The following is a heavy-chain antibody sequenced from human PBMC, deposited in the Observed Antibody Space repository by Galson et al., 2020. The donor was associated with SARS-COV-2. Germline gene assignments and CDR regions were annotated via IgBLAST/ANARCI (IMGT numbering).Heavy chain of an antibody. J-gene: IGHJ6*02. D-gene: IGHD4-17*01. CDR3: ARDPAPLYGDNYYYGMDV. Sequence: ETSETLSLTCTVSGGSISSSSYYWGWIRQPPGKGLEWIGSIYYSGSTYYNPSLKSRVTISVDLSKNQLSLKVTSVTAADTAVYYCARDPAPLYGDNYYYGMDVWGRGTTVTVSS. CDR2: IYYSGST. CDR1: GGSISSSSYY. V-gene: IGHV4-39*07.